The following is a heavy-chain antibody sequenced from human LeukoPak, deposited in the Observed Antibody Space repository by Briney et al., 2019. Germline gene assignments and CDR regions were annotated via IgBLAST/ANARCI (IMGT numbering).Heavy chain of an antibody. CDR1: GGSISSSY. CDR2: ISYSGGT. CDR3: ARVSGWNPLEAAHLDY. Sequence: SETLSLTCSISGGSISSSYWSWIRQPPGQGLEWIGYISYSGGTNYNPSLKSRVTISLDTSKNQFSLKLSSVTAADTAVYYCARVSGWNPLEAAHLDYWGQGTLVTVSS. V-gene: IGHV4-59*12. D-gene: IGHD6-19*01. J-gene: IGHJ4*02.